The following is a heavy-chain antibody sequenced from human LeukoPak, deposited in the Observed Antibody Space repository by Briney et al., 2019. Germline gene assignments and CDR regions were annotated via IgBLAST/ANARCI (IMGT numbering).Heavy chain of an antibody. Sequence: SETLSLTCTVSGGSINSYYWSWIRQPPGKGLECIGYIHYTGSTNYNPSLKSRVTISVDTSKNQFSLKLSSVTAADTAVYYCARCYDYGGLANWFDPWGQGTLVTVSS. CDR1: GGSINSYY. D-gene: IGHD4-23*01. CDR3: ARCYDYGGLANWFDP. J-gene: IGHJ5*02. CDR2: IHYTGST. V-gene: IGHV4-59*01.